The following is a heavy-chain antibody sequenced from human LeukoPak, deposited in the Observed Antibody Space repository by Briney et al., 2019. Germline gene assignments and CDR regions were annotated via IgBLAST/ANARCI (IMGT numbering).Heavy chain of an antibody. Sequence: SETLSLTCTVSGGSISSGGYYWSWIRQHPGKGLEWIGYIYYSGSTNYNPSLKRRLTMSVDTSKSQVSLKLNSVTAADTAVYYCARRVGKYPTYYFDYWGQGTLVTVSS. V-gene: IGHV4-31*03. CDR3: ARRVGKYPTYYFDY. CDR1: GGSISSGGYY. CDR2: IYYSGST. D-gene: IGHD2-15*01. J-gene: IGHJ4*02.